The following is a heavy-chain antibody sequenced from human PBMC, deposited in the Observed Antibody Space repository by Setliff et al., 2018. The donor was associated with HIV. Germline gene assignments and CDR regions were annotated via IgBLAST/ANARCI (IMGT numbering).Heavy chain of an antibody. CDR3: ARDTSYSYGPWYFDL. Sequence: GASVKVSCKTSGYTFINYGVNWVRQAPGQGLEWMGWISAYSGNTNYAQKVKGRVTMTTDTSTSTAYMELRSLRSDDTAVYYCARDTSYSYGPWYFDLWGRGTLVTVSS. CDR1: GYTFINYG. CDR2: ISAYSGNT. V-gene: IGHV1-18*01. D-gene: IGHD5-18*01. J-gene: IGHJ2*01.